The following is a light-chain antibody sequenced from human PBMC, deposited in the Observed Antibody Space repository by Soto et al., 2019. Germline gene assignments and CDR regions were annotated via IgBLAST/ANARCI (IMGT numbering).Light chain of an antibody. CDR3: QQYNNWPVT. J-gene: IGKJ1*01. V-gene: IGKV3-15*01. CDR2: GAS. CDR1: QSVSSN. Sequence: EIVMTQSPATLSVSPGERATLSCRASQSVSSNLAWYQQKPGQAPRLLIYGASTRATGIPARFSGSGSGTEFTLTISSLQSEDFAVYYCQQYNNWPVTFGKGTKV.